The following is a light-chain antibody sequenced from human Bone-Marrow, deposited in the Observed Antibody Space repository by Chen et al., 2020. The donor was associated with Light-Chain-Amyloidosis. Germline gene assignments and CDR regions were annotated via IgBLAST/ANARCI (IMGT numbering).Light chain of an antibody. Sequence: QSVLTQPPSVSAAPGQEVTISCSGSNSNIASNYVSWYQHLPGTAPKLLIYDSDNRPAGIHDRSSGSKAGTSATLGITGLQTGDEADYYCEAWDSSLSAVVFGGGTKLTVL. CDR1: NSNIASNY. J-gene: IGLJ2*01. V-gene: IGLV1-51*01. CDR3: EAWDSSLSAVV. CDR2: DSD.